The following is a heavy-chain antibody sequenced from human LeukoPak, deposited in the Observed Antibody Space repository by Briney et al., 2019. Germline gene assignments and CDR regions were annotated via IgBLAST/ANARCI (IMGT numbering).Heavy chain of an antibody. CDR3: ATAYGSNSYLDPEGWPAY. CDR2: IYHSGST. Sequence: PSETLSLTCTVSDGSVSSSAYYWGWIRQPPGKGLEWIGEIYHSGSTNYNPSLKSRITISVDKSRNQFSLNLSSVTAADTAVYYCATAYGSNSYLDPEGWPAYWGQGTLVTVSS. V-gene: IGHV4-39*07. D-gene: IGHD3-10*01. CDR1: DGSVSSSAYY. J-gene: IGHJ4*02.